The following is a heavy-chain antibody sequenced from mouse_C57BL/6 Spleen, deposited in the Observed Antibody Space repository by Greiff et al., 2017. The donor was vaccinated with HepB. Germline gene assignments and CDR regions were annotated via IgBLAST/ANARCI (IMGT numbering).Heavy chain of an antibody. V-gene: IGHV1-81*01. J-gene: IGHJ2*01. CDR1: GYTFTSYG. Sequence: QVQLQQSGAELARPGASVKLSCKASGYTFTSYGISWVKQRTGQGLEWIGEIYPRSGNTYYNEKFKGKATLTADKSSRTAYMELRSLTSEDSAVYFCARSRSNYVVFDYWGQGTTLTVSS. CDR3: ARSRSNYVVFDY. D-gene: IGHD2-5*01. CDR2: IYPRSGNT.